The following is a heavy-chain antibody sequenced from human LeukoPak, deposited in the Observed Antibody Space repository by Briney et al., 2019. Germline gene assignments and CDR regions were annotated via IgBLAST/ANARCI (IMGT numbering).Heavy chain of an antibody. J-gene: IGHJ3*02. CDR3: TRSARRIQLWLRRAFDI. Sequence: ASVKVSCKASGYTFTGYYMHWVRQAPGQGLEWMGRINPNNGGTNYAQKFQGRVTMTGDTSISTAYMELSSLRSDDTAVYYCTRSARRIQLWLRRAFDIWGQGTMVTVSS. CDR2: INPNNGGT. V-gene: IGHV1-2*06. CDR1: GYTFTGYY. D-gene: IGHD5-18*01.